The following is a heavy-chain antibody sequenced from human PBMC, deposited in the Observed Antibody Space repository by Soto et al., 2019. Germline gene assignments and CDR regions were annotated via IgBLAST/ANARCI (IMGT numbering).Heavy chain of an antibody. D-gene: IGHD4-17*01. Sequence: QVQLQESGPGLVKPSQTLSLTCTVSGGSISSGGYYCTWIRQHPGKGLEWIGYIYYRGSTYYNPSRKSGVTISVETAKNQFALKLSSGTAADTAVYYCARGTTDSNCWGQGTLVTVSA. CDR1: GGSISSGGYY. J-gene: IGHJ4*02. CDR2: IYYRGST. CDR3: ARGTTDSNC. V-gene: IGHV4-31*03.